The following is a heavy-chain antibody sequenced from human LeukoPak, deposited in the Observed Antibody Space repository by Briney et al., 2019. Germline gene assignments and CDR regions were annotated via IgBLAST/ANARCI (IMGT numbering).Heavy chain of an antibody. CDR1: GGTFSSYA. CDR2: IIPIFGTA. Sequence: ASVKVSCKASGGTFSSYAISWVRQAPGQGLEWMGGIIPIFGTANYAQKLQGRVTMTTDTSTSTAYMELRSLRSDDTAVYYCARDYYYYYMDVWGKGTTVTVSS. V-gene: IGHV1-69*05. CDR3: ARDYYYYYMDV. J-gene: IGHJ6*03.